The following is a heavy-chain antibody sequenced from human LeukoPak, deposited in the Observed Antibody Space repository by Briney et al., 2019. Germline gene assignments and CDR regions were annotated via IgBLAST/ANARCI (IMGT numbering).Heavy chain of an antibody. Sequence: SVKVSCKASGGTFSSYAISWVRQAPGQGLEWMGRIIPILGIANYAQKFQGRVTITADKSTSTAYMELSSLRSEDTAVYYCAREKDGRAAGYFDYWGQGTLVTVSS. CDR1: GGTFSSYA. CDR2: IIPILGIA. J-gene: IGHJ4*02. V-gene: IGHV1-69*04. CDR3: AREKDGRAAGYFDY. D-gene: IGHD6-13*01.